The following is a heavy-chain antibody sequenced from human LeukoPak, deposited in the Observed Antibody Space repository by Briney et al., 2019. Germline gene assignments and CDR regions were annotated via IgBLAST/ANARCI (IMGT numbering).Heavy chain of an antibody. CDR2: VSYDGSDK. Sequence: PGGSLRLSCAASGFIFSNYGMHWVRQAPGKGLEWVAVVSYDGSDKYYADSVKGRFTISRDNSKNTLSLQMSGLRAEDTAVYYCAKAETMTQRGYFDYRGQGTLVTVSS. V-gene: IGHV3-30*18. J-gene: IGHJ4*02. CDR3: AKAETMTQRGYFDY. CDR1: GFIFSNYG. D-gene: IGHD1-1*01.